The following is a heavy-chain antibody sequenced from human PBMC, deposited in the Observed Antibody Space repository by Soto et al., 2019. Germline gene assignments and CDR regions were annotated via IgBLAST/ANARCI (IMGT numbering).Heavy chain of an antibody. CDR1: GYTFTSYG. CDR2: ISAYNGNT. V-gene: IGHV1-18*01. Sequence: EASVKVSCKASGYTFTSYGISWVRQAPGQGLEWMGWISAYNGNTNYAQKLQGRVTMTTDTSTSTAYMELRSLRSDDTAVYYCARDIQKGVAGDEIDFDYWGQGTLVTVSS. CDR3: ARDIQKGVAGDEIDFDY. J-gene: IGHJ4*02. D-gene: IGHD6-19*01.